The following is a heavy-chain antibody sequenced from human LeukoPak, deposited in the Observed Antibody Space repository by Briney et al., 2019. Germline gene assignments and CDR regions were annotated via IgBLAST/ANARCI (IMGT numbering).Heavy chain of an antibody. V-gene: IGHV1-69*05. CDR1: GGTFSIYA. CDR2: IIPIFGTA. CDR3: ARDTNYYFDY. Sequence: ASVKVSCKASGGTFSIYAISWVRQAPGQGLEWMGRIIPIFGTANYAQKFQGRVTITTDESTSTAYMELSSLRSDDTAVYYCARDTNYYFDYWGQGTLVTVSS. J-gene: IGHJ4*02.